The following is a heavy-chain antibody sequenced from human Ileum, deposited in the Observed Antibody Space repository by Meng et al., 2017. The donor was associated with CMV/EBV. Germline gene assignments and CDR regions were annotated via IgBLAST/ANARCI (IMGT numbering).Heavy chain of an antibody. J-gene: IGHJ6*02. V-gene: IGHV1-69*10. CDR2: IVPIVGIA. CDR3: ARALGTESIARGYGMDV. CDR1: GGTFSNYA. D-gene: IGHD6-6*01. Sequence: SVKVSCKASGGTFSNYALSWVRQAPGQGLEWMGGIVPIVGIADYAQKFQGRVTINADRSTSTAYMELSSLRSEDTAAYYCARALGTESIARGYGMDVWGQGTTVTVSS.